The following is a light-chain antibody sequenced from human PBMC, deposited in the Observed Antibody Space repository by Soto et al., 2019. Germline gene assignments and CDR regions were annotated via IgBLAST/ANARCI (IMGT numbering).Light chain of an antibody. J-gene: IGKJ1*01. CDR1: ESIRTW. CDR2: DAS. Sequence: DIQMTQSPSTLSASIGDRVTITCRASESIRTWLAWYQHKPGKAPKFLIYDASSLESGVPSRFSGSGSGTEFTLTISSLQPDDFATYYCQQYNNYPRPFGQGTKVDIX. V-gene: IGKV1-5*01. CDR3: QQYNNYPRP.